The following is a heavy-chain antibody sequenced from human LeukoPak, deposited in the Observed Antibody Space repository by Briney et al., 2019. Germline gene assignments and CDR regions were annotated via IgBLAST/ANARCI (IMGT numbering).Heavy chain of an antibody. CDR2: LSKSGNT. D-gene: IGHD2-21*02. J-gene: IGHJ4*02. Sequence: SETLSLTCTVSGGSISSYYWSWIRLPPGKGLEWIGYLSKSGNTNYSPSLKSRVTIFGDTSKNQFFLKLSSVTAADTAVYYCARATPAYCGDDCYSYYFDYWGQGTLVTVSS. CDR1: GGSISSYY. CDR3: ARATPAYCGDDCYSYYFDY. V-gene: IGHV4-59*01.